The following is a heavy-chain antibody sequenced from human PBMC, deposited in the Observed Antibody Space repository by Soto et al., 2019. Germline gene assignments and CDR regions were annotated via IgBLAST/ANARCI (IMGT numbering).Heavy chain of an antibody. V-gene: IGHV3-7*04. CDR1: GFTFHNYW. Sequence: PGGSLRLSCAASGFTFHNYWMGWVRQTPDKGLEWVANIKPDGSDKYYVDSVKGRFTISRDNAKNSLYLQMSSLRAEDTAVYYCARENYFDYWGQGSLVTVSS. J-gene: IGHJ4*02. CDR2: IKPDGSDK. CDR3: ARENYFDY.